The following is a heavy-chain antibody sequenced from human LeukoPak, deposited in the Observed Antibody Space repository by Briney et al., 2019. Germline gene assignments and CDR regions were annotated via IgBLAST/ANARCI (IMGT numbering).Heavy chain of an antibody. CDR2: ISWNSGSI. D-gene: IGHD2-21*01. V-gene: IGHV3-9*01. J-gene: IGHJ6*04. CDR1: GFTFDDYA. CDR3: SNCGGDCY. Sequence: GRSLRLSCAASGFTFDDYAMHWVRQAPGKGLEWVSGISWNSGSIGYADSVKGRFTITRDNSKNTLYLQMNSLRVEDTAMYCASNCGGDCYWGKGTTVTVSS.